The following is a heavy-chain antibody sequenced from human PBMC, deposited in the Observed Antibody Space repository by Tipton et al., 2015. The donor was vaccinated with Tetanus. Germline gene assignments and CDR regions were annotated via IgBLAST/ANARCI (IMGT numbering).Heavy chain of an antibody. CDR1: GGSISSGGYY. Sequence: GLVKPSQTLSLTCTVSGGSISSGGYYWSWIRQHPGKGLEWIGDIYYSGSTYYNPSLKSRVSISVDTSKNRFSLKLNSVTAADTAVYYCARDQARGARGWNYFDYWGQGTLVTVSS. J-gene: IGHJ4*02. D-gene: IGHD1-26*01. CDR2: IYYSGST. CDR3: ARDQARGARGWNYFDY. V-gene: IGHV4-31*03.